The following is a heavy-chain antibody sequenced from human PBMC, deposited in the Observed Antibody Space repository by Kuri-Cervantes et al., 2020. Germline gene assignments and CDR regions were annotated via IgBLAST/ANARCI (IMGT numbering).Heavy chain of an antibody. J-gene: IGHJ4*02. CDR3: AGNYNFWSGYYFDY. Sequence: SETLSLTCTVSGGSISSYYWSWIRQPAGKGLEWIGRIYTSGSTNYNPSLKSRVTISVDKSKNQFSLKLSSVAAADTAVYYCAGNYNFWSGYYFDYWGQGTLVTVSS. CDR1: GGSISSYY. CDR2: IYTSGST. D-gene: IGHD3-3*01. V-gene: IGHV4-4*07.